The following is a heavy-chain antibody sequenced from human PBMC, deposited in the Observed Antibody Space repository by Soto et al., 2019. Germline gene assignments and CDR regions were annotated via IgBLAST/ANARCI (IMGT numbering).Heavy chain of an antibody. D-gene: IGHD4-17*01. V-gene: IGHV3-23*01. CDR1: GFTFSSYA. Sequence: EVQLLESGGGLVQPGGSLRLSCAASGFTFSSYAMSWVRQAPGKGLEWVSAISGSGGSTYYADSVKGRFTISRDNSKNTLYLQMNSMRAEDTAVYYCAKHRAVTRQSDIDYWGQGTLVTVSS. CDR2: ISGSGGST. J-gene: IGHJ4*02. CDR3: AKHRAVTRQSDIDY.